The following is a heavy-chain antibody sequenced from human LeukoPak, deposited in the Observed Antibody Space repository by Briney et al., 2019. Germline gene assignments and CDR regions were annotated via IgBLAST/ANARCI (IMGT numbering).Heavy chain of an antibody. Sequence: SVKVSCKASGGTFSSYAISWVRQAPGQGLEWMGRIIPIFGTANYAQMFQGRVTITTDESTSTAYMELSSLRSEDTAVYYCARDRSSGWYSDYWGQGTLVTVSS. CDR2: IIPIFGTA. CDR1: GGTFSSYA. J-gene: IGHJ4*02. D-gene: IGHD6-19*01. CDR3: ARDRSSGWYSDY. V-gene: IGHV1-69*05.